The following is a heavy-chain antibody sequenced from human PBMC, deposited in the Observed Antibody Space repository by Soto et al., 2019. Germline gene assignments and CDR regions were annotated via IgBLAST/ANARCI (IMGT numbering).Heavy chain of an antibody. V-gene: IGHV3-30*18. CDR1: GFTFSSYG. CDR2: ISYDGSNK. Sequence: QVQLVESGGGVVQPGRSLRLSCAASGFTFSSYGMHWVRQAPGKGLEWVAVISYDGSNKYYADSVKGRFTISRANSKNTLYLQMNSLRAEDTAVYYCAKDDDNSSGWYVCWFDPWGQGNLVTVSS. J-gene: IGHJ5*02. D-gene: IGHD6-19*01. CDR3: AKDDDNSSGWYVCWFDP.